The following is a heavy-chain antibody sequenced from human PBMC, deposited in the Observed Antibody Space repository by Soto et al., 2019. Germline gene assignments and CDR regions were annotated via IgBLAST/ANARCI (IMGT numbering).Heavy chain of an antibody. Sequence: PSETLSLTCAVYGGSFSGYYWSWIRQPPGKGLEWIGEINHSGSTNYNPSLKSRVTISVDTSKNQFSLKLSSVTAADTAVYYCARKRIVVVPAAIFRWFDPWGQGTLVTVSS. D-gene: IGHD2-2*02. V-gene: IGHV4-34*01. CDR1: GGSFSGYY. J-gene: IGHJ5*02. CDR3: ARKRIVVVPAAIFRWFDP. CDR2: INHSGST.